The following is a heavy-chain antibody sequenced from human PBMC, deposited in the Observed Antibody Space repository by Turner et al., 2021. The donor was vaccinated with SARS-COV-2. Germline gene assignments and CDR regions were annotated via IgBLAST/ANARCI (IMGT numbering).Heavy chain of an antibody. CDR2: ISPTGTTI. D-gene: IGHD1-1*01. V-gene: IGHV3-48*03. Sequence: EVHLVESGGGLVQTGGSLRLSCAASGLTFSNYDMNWVRQAPGKGLEWVSYISPTGTTIYYADSVKGRFTISRDNANNSLYLQMDSLRADDTALYYCVTKKFGTTYFQSWGQGTLVTVSS. CDR1: GLTFSNYD. CDR3: VTKKFGTTYFQS. J-gene: IGHJ4*02.